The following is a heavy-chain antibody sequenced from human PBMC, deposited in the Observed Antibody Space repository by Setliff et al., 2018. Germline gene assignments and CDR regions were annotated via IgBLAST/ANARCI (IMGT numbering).Heavy chain of an antibody. CDR2: IDWDDDK. D-gene: IGHD1-26*01. V-gene: IGHV2-70*11. CDR3: ARTVRSGSYHYYYMDV. J-gene: IGHJ6*03. CDR1: GFSISTSGMC. Sequence: SGPTLVNPTQTLTLTCTFSGFSISTSGMCASWIRQSPGKALEWLARIDWDDDKYYSTSLKTRLTISKDTSKNQVVLTMTNMDSVDTATYYCARTVRSGSYHYYYMDVWGKGTTVTVSS.